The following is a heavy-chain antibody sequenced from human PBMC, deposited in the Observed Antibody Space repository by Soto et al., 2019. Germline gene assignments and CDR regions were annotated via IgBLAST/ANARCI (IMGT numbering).Heavy chain of an antibody. CDR3: ARSSVVVTALDY. Sequence: GASVKVSCKASGYTFTSYAMPWVRQAPGQRLEWMGWINAGNGNTKYSQKFQGRVTITRDTSASTAYMELSSLRSEDTAVYYCARSSVVVTALDYWAQGTPVTGSS. CDR2: INAGNGNT. CDR1: GYTFTSYA. V-gene: IGHV1-3*01. D-gene: IGHD2-21*02. J-gene: IGHJ4*02.